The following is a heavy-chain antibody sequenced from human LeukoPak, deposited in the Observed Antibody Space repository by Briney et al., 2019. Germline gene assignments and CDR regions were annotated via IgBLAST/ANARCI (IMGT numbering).Heavy chain of an antibody. CDR2: INHSGSI. CDR1: GGSFSGYY. CDR3: ARGGVDLGYYYYYYMDV. Sequence: SETLSLTCAVFGGSFSGYYWSWIRQPPGKGLEWIGEINHSGSINYNSSLKSRVTISVDTSKNQFSLKLSSVTAADTAVYYCARGGVDLGYYYYYYMDVWGKGTTVTVSS. V-gene: IGHV4-34*01. D-gene: IGHD5-12*01. J-gene: IGHJ6*03.